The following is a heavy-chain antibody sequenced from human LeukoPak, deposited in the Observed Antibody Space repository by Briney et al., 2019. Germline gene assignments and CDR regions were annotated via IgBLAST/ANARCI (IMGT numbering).Heavy chain of an antibody. Sequence: GGSLRLSCAASGFTFSDYYMSWIRQAPGKGLEWVSYISSSGSTIYYADSVKGRFTISRDNAKNSLYLQMNSLRAEDTAVYHCARTPAYCGGDCYPRWGQGTLVTVSS. D-gene: IGHD2-21*02. J-gene: IGHJ4*02. CDR2: ISSSGSTI. CDR3: ARTPAYCGGDCYPR. V-gene: IGHV3-11*01. CDR1: GFTFSDYY.